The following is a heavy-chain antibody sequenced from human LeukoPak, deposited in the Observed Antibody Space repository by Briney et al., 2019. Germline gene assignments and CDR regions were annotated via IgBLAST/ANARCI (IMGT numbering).Heavy chain of an antibody. J-gene: IGHJ5*02. Sequence: ASVKVSCKASGYTFTSYGISWVRQAPGQGLEWMGWISAYNGNTNYARKLQGRVTMTTDTSTSTAYMELRSLRSDDTAVYYCARDVLEWLFFDPWGQGTLVTVSS. CDR2: ISAYNGNT. D-gene: IGHD3-3*01. CDR3: ARDVLEWLFFDP. CDR1: GYTFTSYG. V-gene: IGHV1-18*01.